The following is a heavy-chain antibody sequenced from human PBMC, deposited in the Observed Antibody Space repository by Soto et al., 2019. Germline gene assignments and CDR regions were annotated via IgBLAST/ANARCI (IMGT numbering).Heavy chain of an antibody. D-gene: IGHD6-6*01. V-gene: IGHV3-7*05. CDR3: ARRVGGSSSRDI. CDR1: GFTFSSYW. CDR2: IKQDGSGK. Sequence: EVQLVESGGGLVQPGGSLRLSCAASGFTFSSYWMSWVRQAPGKGLEWVANIKQDGSGKNYVDSVKGRFTISRDNAKNSLYLQMNSLRAEDTAVYHCARRVGGSSSRDICGQGTMVTVSS. J-gene: IGHJ3*02.